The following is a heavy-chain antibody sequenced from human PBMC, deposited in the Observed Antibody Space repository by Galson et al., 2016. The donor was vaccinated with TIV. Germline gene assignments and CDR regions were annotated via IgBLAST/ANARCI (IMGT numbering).Heavy chain of an antibody. CDR2: INPGNGDT. J-gene: IGHJ4*02. CDR3: AKESDWGVAEFDF. V-gene: IGHV1-2*02. D-gene: IGHD2-21*01. Sequence: SVKVSCKASGYRFIGYYIHWVRQAPGRGPEWMGCINPGNGDTKYAQIFQGSVTLTWDTSVSTAYIELTSLRSDDTAVYFCAKESDWGVAEFDFWGQGTPVSVSS. CDR1: GYRFIGYY.